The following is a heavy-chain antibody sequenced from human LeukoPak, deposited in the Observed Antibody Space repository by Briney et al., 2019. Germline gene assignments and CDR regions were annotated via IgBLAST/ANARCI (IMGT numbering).Heavy chain of an antibody. CDR3: ARDSAGYYDFWSGSPYYYYYYMDV. J-gene: IGHJ6*03. V-gene: IGHV4-59*01. Sequence: SETLSLTCTVSGGSISSYYWSWIRQPPGKGLEWIGYIYYSGSTNYNPSLKSRVTISVDTSKNQFPLKLSSVTAADTAVYYCARDSAGYYDFWSGSPYYYYYYMDVWGKGTTVTVSS. D-gene: IGHD3-3*01. CDR2: IYYSGST. CDR1: GGSISSYY.